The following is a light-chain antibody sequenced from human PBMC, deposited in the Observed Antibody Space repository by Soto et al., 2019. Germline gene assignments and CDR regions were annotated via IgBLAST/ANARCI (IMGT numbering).Light chain of an antibody. J-gene: IGKJ2*01. V-gene: IGKV1-8*01. Sequence: AVRMTQSPSSVSASTGDRVTISCRASQEISTYLAWYQQKPGKAPKLLMYGASSLHSGVPPRFSGSGSGTDFTLTIDCLQSDDFANYFCQQYYTFPYTFGQGTALEI. CDR3: QQYYTFPYT. CDR2: GAS. CDR1: QEISTY.